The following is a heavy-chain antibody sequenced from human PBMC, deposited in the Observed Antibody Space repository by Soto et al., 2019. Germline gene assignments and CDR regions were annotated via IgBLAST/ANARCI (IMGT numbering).Heavy chain of an antibody. V-gene: IGHV1-2*02. CDR1: GYTFTGYY. J-gene: IGHJ3*02. CDR2: INPNSGNT. Sequence: ASVMVSCKASGYTFTGYYMHWVRQAPGQGLEWMGWINPNSGNTNYAQKLQGRVTMTTDTSTSTAYMELRSLRSDDTAVYYCARERVEGIAVPGFSDDAFDIWGQGTMVTVSS. D-gene: IGHD6-19*01. CDR3: ARERVEGIAVPGFSDDAFDI.